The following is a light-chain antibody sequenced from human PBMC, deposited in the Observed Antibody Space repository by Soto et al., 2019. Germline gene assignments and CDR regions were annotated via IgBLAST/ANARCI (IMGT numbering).Light chain of an antibody. CDR1: SSDVGAYNY. CDR3: SSYTITSAYV. CDR2: EVT. V-gene: IGLV2-14*01. Sequence: QSVLTQPASVSGSPGQSITISCTGTSSDVGAYNYVSWYQQHPGKAPKVMIYEVTNRPSGVSSRFSGSKSGNTASLTISGLQPEDEADYYCSSYTITSAYVFGTGTKVTV. J-gene: IGLJ1*01.